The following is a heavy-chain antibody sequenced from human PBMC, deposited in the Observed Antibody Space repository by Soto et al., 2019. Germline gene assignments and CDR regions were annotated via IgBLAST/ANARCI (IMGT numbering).Heavy chain of an antibody. V-gene: IGHV3-30*12. D-gene: IGHD4-17*01. Sequence: GGSLRLSCAASGFTFSSYGMHWVRQAPGKGLEWVAIISYDGSKKYFADSVKGRFTISRDNSKNTLYLQMNSLRAEDTAVYYCARDLASTTIPNYWGQGTLVTVSS. CDR1: GFTFSSYG. CDR2: ISYDGSKK. J-gene: IGHJ4*02. CDR3: ARDLASTTIPNY.